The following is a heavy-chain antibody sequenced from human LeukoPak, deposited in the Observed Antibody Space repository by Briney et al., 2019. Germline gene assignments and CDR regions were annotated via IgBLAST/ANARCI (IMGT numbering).Heavy chain of an antibody. V-gene: IGHV1-69*04. CDR3: ARDDGGNSKFDY. CDR1: GGTFISYA. CDR2: IIPIFGIA. D-gene: IGHD4-23*01. Sequence: SVKGSCKASGGTFISYAISWVRQAPGQGLEWMGRIIPIFGIANYAQKFQGRVTITADKSTSTAYMELSSLRSEDTAVYYCARDDGGNSKFDYWGQGTLVTVSS. J-gene: IGHJ4*02.